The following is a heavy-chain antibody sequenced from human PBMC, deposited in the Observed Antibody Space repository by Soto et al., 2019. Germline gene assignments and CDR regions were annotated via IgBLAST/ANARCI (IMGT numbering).Heavy chain of an antibody. D-gene: IGHD3-3*01. V-gene: IGHV3-15*01. CDR3: TTDLYYDFWSGYYQNYYYYGMDV. Sequence: GGSLRLSCAASGFTFSNAWMSWVRQAPGKGLEWVGRIKSKTDGGTTDYAAPVKGRFTISRDDSKNTLYLQMNSLKTEDTAVYYCTTDLYYDFWSGYYQNYYYYGMDVWGQGTTVTVSS. CDR2: IKSKTDGGTT. J-gene: IGHJ6*02. CDR1: GFTFSNAW.